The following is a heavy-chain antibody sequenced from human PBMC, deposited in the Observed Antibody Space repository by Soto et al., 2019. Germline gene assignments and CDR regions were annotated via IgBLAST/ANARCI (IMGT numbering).Heavy chain of an antibody. J-gene: IGHJ4*02. V-gene: IGHV1-69*13. CDR3: ASGEDYYDSSGYYYEGNFDY. Sequence: SVKVSCKASGVTFSSYAISWVRQAPGQGLEWMGGIIPIFGTANYAQKFQGRVTITADESTSTAYMELSSLRSEDTAVYYCASGEDYYDSSGYYYEGNFDYWGQGTLVTVSS. D-gene: IGHD3-22*01. CDR2: IIPIFGTA. CDR1: GVTFSSYA.